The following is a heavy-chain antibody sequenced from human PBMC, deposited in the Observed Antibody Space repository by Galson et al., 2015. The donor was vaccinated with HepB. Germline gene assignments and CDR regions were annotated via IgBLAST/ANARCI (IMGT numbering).Heavy chain of an antibody. J-gene: IGHJ1*01. CDR1: GFTFSTYG. CDR2: ISYDGTKK. CDR3: ARDTEGYCTGGRCYLEYFQH. V-gene: IGHV3-30-3*01. D-gene: IGHD2-15*01. Sequence: SLRLSCAASGFTFSTYGLHWVRQAPGKGLEWVAGISYDGTKKEYADSVKGRFTISRDNSKNTLYVQMSSLRTDDTAVYYCARDTEGYCTGGRCYLEYFQHWGQGTLVTVSS.